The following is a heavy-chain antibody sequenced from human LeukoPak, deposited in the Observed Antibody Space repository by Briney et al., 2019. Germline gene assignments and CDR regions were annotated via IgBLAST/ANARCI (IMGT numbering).Heavy chain of an antibody. Sequence: APVKVSCKASGFTFTDYYIHWVRQAPGQGLEWMGSIHPTSGVTKYAQKFQGRVTVTRDTSISATYMELSRLTSDDTAVYYCARDPPAAGSTEFDFWGQGTLVTVSS. CDR3: ARDPPAAGSTEFDF. V-gene: IGHV1-2*02. D-gene: IGHD6-13*01. CDR2: IHPTSGVT. J-gene: IGHJ4*02. CDR1: GFTFTDYY.